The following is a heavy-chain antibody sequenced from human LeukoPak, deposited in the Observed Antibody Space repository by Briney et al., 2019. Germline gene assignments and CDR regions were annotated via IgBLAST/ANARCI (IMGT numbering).Heavy chain of an antibody. CDR3: ARDRPPNWFAH. J-gene: IGHJ5*02. CDR1: GYIFTSNG. Sequence: GASVKVSCKASGYIFTSNGINWARQAPGQGVVCIASLRAYNANTTYAQNLPGSVPMTTATSPSPAYMELRSLRSDDTAVYYCARDRPPNWFAHWGQGTLVTVSS. CDR2: LRAYNANT. V-gene: IGHV1-18*01.